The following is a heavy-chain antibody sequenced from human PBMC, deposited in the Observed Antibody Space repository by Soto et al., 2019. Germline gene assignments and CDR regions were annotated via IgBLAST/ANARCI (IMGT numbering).Heavy chain of an antibody. D-gene: IGHD3-3*01. Sequence: GGSLRLSCAASGFTFSSYGMHWVRQAPGKGLEWVAVIWYDGSNKYYADSVKGRFTISRDNSKNTLYLQMNSLRAEDTAVYYCAREQTTGFLEWLSLEWGQGTLVTVPQ. CDR2: IWYDGSNK. CDR3: AREQTTGFLEWLSLE. CDR1: GFTFSSYG. J-gene: IGHJ4*02. V-gene: IGHV3-33*01.